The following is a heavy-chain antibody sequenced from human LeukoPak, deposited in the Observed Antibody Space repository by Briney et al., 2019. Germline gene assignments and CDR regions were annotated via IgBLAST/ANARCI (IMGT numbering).Heavy chain of an antibody. CDR2: INAYNGNT. V-gene: IGHV1-18*01. CDR1: GYTFSSYG. D-gene: IGHD5-18*01. CDR3: ARDRMDTGTYFDY. J-gene: IGHJ4*02. Sequence: ALVKVSCKASGYTFSSYGFSWVRQAPGQGLEWMGWINAYNGNTNYAQNLQGRVTMTTDTSTSTAYMELRSLRSDDTAMYYCARDRMDTGTYFDYWGQGTLVTVSS.